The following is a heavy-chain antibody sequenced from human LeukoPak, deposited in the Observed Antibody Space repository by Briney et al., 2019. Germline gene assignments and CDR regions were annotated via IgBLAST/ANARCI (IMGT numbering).Heavy chain of an antibody. Sequence: PGGSLRLSCAASGFTFDDYAMHWVRQAPGKGLEWVSLISWDGGSTYYADSVKGRFTISRDNSKNSLYLQMNSLRAEDTALYYCAKDRGYYGSGSFDMDVWGQGTTVTVSS. CDR2: ISWDGGST. CDR3: AKDRGYYGSGSFDMDV. D-gene: IGHD3-10*01. J-gene: IGHJ6*02. V-gene: IGHV3-43D*03. CDR1: GFTFDDYA.